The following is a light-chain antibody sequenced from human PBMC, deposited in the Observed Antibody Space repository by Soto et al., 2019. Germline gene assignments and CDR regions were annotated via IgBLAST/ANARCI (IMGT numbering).Light chain of an antibody. J-gene: IGLJ1*01. Sequence: QSALTQPASVSGSPGQSITISCSGTSSDVGHSNYVSWYQHHPGKAPKLMIYDVSQRPSGVPDRFSGSKSGNTASLTISGLQSEDEADYYCCSYAGSYTYVFGTGTKVTVL. CDR1: SSDVGHSNY. V-gene: IGLV2-11*01. CDR3: CSYAGSYTYV. CDR2: DVS.